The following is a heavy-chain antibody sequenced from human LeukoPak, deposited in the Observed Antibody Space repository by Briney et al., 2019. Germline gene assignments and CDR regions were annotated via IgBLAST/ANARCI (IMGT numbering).Heavy chain of an antibody. CDR2: IYSGGST. CDR3: ARAKRYDNRGTLDY. D-gene: IGHD3-10*01. CDR1: GLTVSSNY. V-gene: IGHV3-53*01. Sequence: PGGSLRLSCAASGLTVSSNYMSWVRQAPGKGLEWVSVIYSGGSTYYADSVKGRFTISRDNSKNTLYLQMNSLRAEDTAVYYCARAKRYDNRGTLDYWGQGTLVTVSS. J-gene: IGHJ4*02.